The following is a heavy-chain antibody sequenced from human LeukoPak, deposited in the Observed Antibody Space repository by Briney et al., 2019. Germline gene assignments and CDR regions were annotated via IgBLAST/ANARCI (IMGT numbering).Heavy chain of an antibody. CDR3: AVDSSGYYYGIDDAFDI. CDR1: GFTFSSYA. V-gene: IGHV3-23*01. J-gene: IGHJ3*02. CDR2: ISGSGAST. D-gene: IGHD3-22*01. Sequence: GGSLRLSCAASGFTFSSYAMTWVRQAPGKGLEWVSGISGSGASTYYADSVKGRFTISRDNSKNTLYLQMNSLRAEDTAVYYCAVDSSGYYYGIDDAFDIWGQGTMVTVSS.